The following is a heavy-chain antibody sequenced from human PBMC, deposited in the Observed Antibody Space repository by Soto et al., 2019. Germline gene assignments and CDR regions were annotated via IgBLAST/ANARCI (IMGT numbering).Heavy chain of an antibody. J-gene: IGHJ4*02. D-gene: IGHD1-26*01. CDR3: ARDREGASFHFAY. V-gene: IGHV3-33*01. CDR1: GFTFSSYG. Sequence: QVQLVESGGGVVQPGRSLRLSCAASGFTFSSYGMHWVRQAPGKGLEWVAVIWYDGSNKYYADSVKGRFTISRDNSKNTLYLQMNSLIAEDTAVYYCARDREGASFHFAYWGQGTLVTVSS. CDR2: IWYDGSNK.